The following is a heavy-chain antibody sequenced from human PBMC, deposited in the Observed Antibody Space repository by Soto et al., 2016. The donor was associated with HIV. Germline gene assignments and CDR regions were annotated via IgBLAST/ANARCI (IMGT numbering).Heavy chain of an antibody. CDR3: ARDSGIFIWFGDDHYYYGMDV. Sequence: VQLVESGGGLVQPGGSLRLSCAASGFTFGNYWMSWVRQAPGKGLEWVANIKQDGSEKYYVDSVKGRFTISRDNAKNSLYLQMNSLRAEDTAVYYCARDSGIFIWFGDDHYYYGMDVWGQRGHGHRSP. J-gene: IGHJ6*02. D-gene: IGHD3-10*01. CDR2: IKQDGSEK. V-gene: IGHV3-7*04. CDR1: GFTFGNYW.